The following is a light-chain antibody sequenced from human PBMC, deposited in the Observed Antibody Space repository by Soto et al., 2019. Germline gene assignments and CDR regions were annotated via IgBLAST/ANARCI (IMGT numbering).Light chain of an antibody. Sequence: QSALTQPASVSGSPGQSITISCTGTSSVVGGYNYVSWYQQHPGKAPKLMIYDVSNRPSGVSNRFSGSKSGNTASLTISGLQAEDEADYYCSSYTSSSTLYVFGTGTKLTVL. CDR1: SSVVGGYNY. CDR3: SSYTSSSTLYV. V-gene: IGLV2-14*01. J-gene: IGLJ1*01. CDR2: DVS.